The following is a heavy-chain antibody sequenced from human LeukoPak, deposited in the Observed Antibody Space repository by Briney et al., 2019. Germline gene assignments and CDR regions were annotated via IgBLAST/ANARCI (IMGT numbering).Heavy chain of an antibody. D-gene: IGHD3-22*01. V-gene: IGHV3-48*01. CDR2: ISRTSLNI. Sequence: GGSLRLSCTASGFTLDSYSMNWVRQAQGKGLEWVAYISRTSLNIYYADSVKGRFTISRDNSKNTLYLQMNSLRAEDTAVYYCAKDLRITMIVVAPGFDYWGQGTLVTVSS. CDR1: GFTLDSYS. CDR3: AKDLRITMIVVAPGFDY. J-gene: IGHJ4*02.